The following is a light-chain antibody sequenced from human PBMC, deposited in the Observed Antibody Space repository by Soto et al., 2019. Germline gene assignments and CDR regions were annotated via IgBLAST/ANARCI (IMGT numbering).Light chain of an antibody. Sequence: DLQMTQSPSSLSASVGDRVTITCRARQDIWTFLAWYQQRPGKVPKLLIYAASTLQSGVPSRFSGSGSGTDFTLIISSLQPEDVATYYCQKYYIAPWTFGHGTRVEI. CDR3: QKYYIAPWT. V-gene: IGKV1-27*01. J-gene: IGKJ1*01. CDR2: AAS. CDR1: QDIWTF.